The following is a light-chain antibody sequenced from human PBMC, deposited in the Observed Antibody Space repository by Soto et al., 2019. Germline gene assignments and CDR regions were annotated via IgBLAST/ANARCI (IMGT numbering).Light chain of an antibody. Sequence: DIQMTQSPSTLSGSFGDSVTITCRASQSISSWLAWYQQKPGKAPKLLIYDASSLESGVPSRRRGSGSGTEFTLTISSLQPDDFATYYCQQHNSYSPGTCGQGTKVDI. CDR1: QSISSW. CDR3: QQHNSYSPGT. V-gene: IGKV1-5*01. J-gene: IGKJ1*01. CDR2: DAS.